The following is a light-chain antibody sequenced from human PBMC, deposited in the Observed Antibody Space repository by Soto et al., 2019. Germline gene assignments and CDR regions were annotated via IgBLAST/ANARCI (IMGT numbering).Light chain of an antibody. Sequence: QSALTQPASVSGPPGQSITISCTGTSSDVGGYNYVSWYQQHPGKGPKLMIYEVSNRPSGVSNRFSGSKSGNTATLTISGLQAEDEADYYCSSYTSTTAGVFGTGTKVTVL. CDR2: EVS. CDR1: SSDVGGYNY. J-gene: IGLJ1*01. CDR3: SSYTSTTAGV. V-gene: IGLV2-14*03.